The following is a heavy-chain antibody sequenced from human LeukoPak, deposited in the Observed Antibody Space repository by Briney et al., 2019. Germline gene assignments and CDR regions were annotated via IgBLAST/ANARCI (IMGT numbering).Heavy chain of an antibody. Sequence: PGGSLRLSCAGSGFTFSTYWMTWVRQAPGKGLEWVATIKEDASEIYYADSVKGRFTIFRDNAKNSLYLQMNSLRAEDTAVYYCARDEGIDYWGQGTLVTVSS. CDR2: IKEDASEI. J-gene: IGHJ4*02. D-gene: IGHD3-10*01. CDR1: GFTFSTYW. V-gene: IGHV3-7*01. CDR3: ARDEGIDY.